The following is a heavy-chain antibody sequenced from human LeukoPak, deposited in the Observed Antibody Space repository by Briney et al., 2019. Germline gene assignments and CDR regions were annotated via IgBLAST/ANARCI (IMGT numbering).Heavy chain of an antibody. CDR2: INPSGGST. J-gene: IGHJ6*03. CDR3: ARDPSTYYYDSSGQAKYYYYYMDV. Sequence: ASVKVSCKASGYTFTSYYMHWVRQAPGQGLEWMGIINPSGGSTSYAQKFQGRVTMTRDTSTSTVYMELSSLRSEDTAVYYCARDPSTYYYDSSGQAKYYYYYMDVWGKGTTVTVSS. CDR1: GYTFTSYY. V-gene: IGHV1-46*01. D-gene: IGHD3-22*01.